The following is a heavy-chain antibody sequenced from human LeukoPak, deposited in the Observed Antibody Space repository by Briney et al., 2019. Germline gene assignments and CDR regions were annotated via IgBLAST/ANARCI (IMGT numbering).Heavy chain of an antibody. V-gene: IGHV4-59*01. CDR3: ARSMLRGVVPDY. Sequence: SETLSLTCTVSGGSISSYYWSWIRQPPGKGLEWIGFIFYSGSTNYNPSLKSRVTISVDTSKNQFSVKLSSVTAADTAAYYCARSMLRGVVPDYWGQGTLVTVSS. J-gene: IGHJ4*02. CDR2: IFYSGST. CDR1: GGSISSYY. D-gene: IGHD3-10*01.